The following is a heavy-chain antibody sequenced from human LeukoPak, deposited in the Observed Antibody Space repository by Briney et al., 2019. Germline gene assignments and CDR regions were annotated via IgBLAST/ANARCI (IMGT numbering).Heavy chain of an antibody. D-gene: IGHD3-16*01. V-gene: IGHV3-15*07. J-gene: IGHJ4*02. Sequence: GGSLRLSCVASTFTKAWMNWVRQAPGKGLEWVGRVKNRGDGRTTDYAAPVKGRFTISRDDSKRTVYLQMNSLKTEDTAVYFCTTEYFGGFEYWGQGTLVTVSS. CDR3: TTEYFGGFEY. CDR1: TFTKAW. CDR2: VKNRGDGRTT.